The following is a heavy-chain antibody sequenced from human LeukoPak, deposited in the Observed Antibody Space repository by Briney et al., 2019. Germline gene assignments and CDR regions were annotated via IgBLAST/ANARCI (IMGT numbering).Heavy chain of an antibody. V-gene: IGHV3-23*01. CDR3: ATLPNYSYGHPYYFES. CDR1: GFNFSSCA. D-gene: IGHD5-18*01. Sequence: GGSLRLSCGASGFNFSSCAMSWVRQAPGKGLEWVSAISDSGAYTCYADSVKRRFTISRDNSKNTLYLQMNSLRAEDTAVYYCATLPNYSYGHPYYFESWGQGTLVTVSS. CDR2: ISDSGAYT. J-gene: IGHJ4*02.